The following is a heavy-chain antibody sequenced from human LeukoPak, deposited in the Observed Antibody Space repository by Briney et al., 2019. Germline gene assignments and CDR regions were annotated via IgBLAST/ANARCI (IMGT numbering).Heavy chain of an antibody. CDR1: GSTFTTHW. CDR3: ARYYFWTGSYFYDY. V-gene: IGHV5-51*01. Sequence: GESLKISCKTSGSTFTTHWIAWVRQKPGEGLELMGIIYPGDSDTNYSPAFQGQVTISADKSTNTAYLLWSSLKASDTAMYYCARYYFWTGSYFYDYWGQGTLVTVSS. CDR2: IYPGDSDT. J-gene: IGHJ4*02. D-gene: IGHD3/OR15-3a*01.